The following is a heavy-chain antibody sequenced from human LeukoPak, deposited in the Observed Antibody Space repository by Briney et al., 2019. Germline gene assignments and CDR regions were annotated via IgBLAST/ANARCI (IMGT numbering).Heavy chain of an antibody. CDR2: IYPGDSDI. D-gene: IGHD2-15*01. V-gene: IGHV5-51*01. CDR3: ARQEYCSGGSCYTWFDP. CDR1: GYRFSNYW. Sequence: GESLQISCKGSGYRFSNYWIGWVRHMPGKGLEWMGMIYPGDSDIRYSPSFQGQVTISADKSISTAYLQWSSLKASDTAMCYCARQEYCSGGSCYTWFDPWGQGTLVTVSS. J-gene: IGHJ5*02.